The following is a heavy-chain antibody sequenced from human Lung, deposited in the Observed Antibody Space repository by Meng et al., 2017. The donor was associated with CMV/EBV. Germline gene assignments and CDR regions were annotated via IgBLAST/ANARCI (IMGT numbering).Heavy chain of an antibody. CDR1: GFTFSNYW. CDR2: IKQDGGEK. J-gene: IGHJ6*02. Sequence: ESXKISXEVSGFTFSNYWMSWVRQAPGKGLEWVANIKQDGGEKNYVDSVRGRFTIYRDNAKNSLWLHMNSLRAEDSAVYYCSSLSSNYGMDVWGQGTTVTVSS. V-gene: IGHV3-7*01. CDR3: SSLSSNYGMDV.